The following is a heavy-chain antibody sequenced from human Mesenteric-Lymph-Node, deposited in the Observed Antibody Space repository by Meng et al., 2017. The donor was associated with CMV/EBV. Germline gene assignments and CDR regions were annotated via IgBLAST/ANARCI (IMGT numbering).Heavy chain of an antibody. V-gene: IGHV1-8*02. CDR3: ARGRRSYCSSTSCYNLGY. Sequence: ASVKVSCKASGYTFTGYYMHWVRQAPGQGLEWMGWINPNSGNTGYAQKFQGRVTMTRNTSISTAYMELSSLRSEDTAVYYCARGRRSYCSSTSCYNLGYWGQGTLVTVSS. D-gene: IGHD2-2*02. J-gene: IGHJ4*02. CDR2: INPNSGNT. CDR1: GYTFTGYY.